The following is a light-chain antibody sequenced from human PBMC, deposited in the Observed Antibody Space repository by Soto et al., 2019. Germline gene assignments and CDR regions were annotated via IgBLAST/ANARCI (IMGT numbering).Light chain of an antibody. Sequence: IELTQSPCTLFASVGDRVTITCRASQSISSWLAWYQQKPGKAPNLLIYKTSSLESGVPSRFSGSGSGTEFTLTVNSLQPDDFATYYCQQYDSYPLTFGGGTKVDIK. CDR3: QQYDSYPLT. V-gene: IGKV1-5*03. J-gene: IGKJ4*01. CDR1: QSISSW. CDR2: KTS.